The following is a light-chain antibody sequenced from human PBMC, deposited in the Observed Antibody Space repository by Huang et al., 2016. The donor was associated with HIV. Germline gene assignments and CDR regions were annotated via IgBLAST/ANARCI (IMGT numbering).Light chain of an antibody. J-gene: IGKJ1*01. CDR1: QTVSNDY. CDR3: QQYALSPWT. CDR2: AAS. V-gene: IGKV3-20*01. Sequence: EIVLTHSPGTLSLSPGQRRTLSCRASQTVSNDYLAWYQQKPGQSPRLLIYAASARDAGIPDRFSGSVSATDFILTVSRLKPEDSAVYYCQQYALSPWTFGHGTKVEI.